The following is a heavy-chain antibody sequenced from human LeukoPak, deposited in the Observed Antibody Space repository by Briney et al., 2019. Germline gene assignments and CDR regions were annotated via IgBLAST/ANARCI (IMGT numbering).Heavy chain of an antibody. CDR2: ISRKGGTT. CDR1: GFTLSSYA. D-gene: IGHD3-22*01. Sequence: PGGSLRLSCAASGFTLSSYAMHGVRQAPGKGVEYGSAISRKGGTTYYANSVTRRFTISRDNSKNTLYLQMGRLRAEDMAVYYCARARRPYYYDSSGYYVLDYWGQGTLVTVSS. CDR3: ARARRPYYYDSSGYYVLDY. V-gene: IGHV3-64*01. J-gene: IGHJ4*02.